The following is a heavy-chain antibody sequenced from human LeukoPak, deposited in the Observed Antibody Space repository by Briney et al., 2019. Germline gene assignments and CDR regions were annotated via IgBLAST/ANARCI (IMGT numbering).Heavy chain of an antibody. D-gene: IGHD2-21*02. V-gene: IGHV4-39*02. J-gene: IGHJ4*02. CDR3: TRDIGDFVSDF. CDR1: GGSIGSGYY. Sequence: SETLSLTCTVSGGSIGSGYYWAWIRQPPGKGLEWIGSIHYGGTTHYNPSLQSRVTISADTSKNQFALDLRSVTAADTAVYYCTRDIGDFVSDFWGQGTLVAVSS. CDR2: IHYGGTT.